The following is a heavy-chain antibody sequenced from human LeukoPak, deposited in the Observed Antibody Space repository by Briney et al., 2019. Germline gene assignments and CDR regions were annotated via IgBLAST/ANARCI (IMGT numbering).Heavy chain of an antibody. Sequence: ASVKVSCKASGYTFTSYDINWVRQATGQGLEWMGWMNPNSGNTGYAQKFQGRVTITRNTSISTAYMELSSLRSDDTAVYYCARENPAVAGNDYWGQGTLVTVSS. J-gene: IGHJ4*02. CDR2: MNPNSGNT. CDR1: GYTFTSYD. CDR3: ARENPAVAGNDY. D-gene: IGHD6-19*01. V-gene: IGHV1-8*03.